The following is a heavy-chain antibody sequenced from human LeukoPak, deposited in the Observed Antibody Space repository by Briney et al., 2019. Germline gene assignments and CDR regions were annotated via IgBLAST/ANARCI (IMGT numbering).Heavy chain of an antibody. D-gene: IGHD6-19*01. Sequence: SETLSLTCTVSGDPISGSTYSWGWVRQPPGKGLEWIGYMYYSENTYYNPSLKSRVTISVDTSNIQFSLKLSSVTAADTAVYYCVRYRSGWYRYDYWGQGTLVTVSS. V-gene: IGHV4-39*01. CDR2: MYYSENT. J-gene: IGHJ4*02. CDR1: GDPISGSTYS. CDR3: VRYRSGWYRYDY.